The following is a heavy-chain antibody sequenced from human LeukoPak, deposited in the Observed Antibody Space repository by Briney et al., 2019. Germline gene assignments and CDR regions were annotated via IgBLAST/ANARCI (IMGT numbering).Heavy chain of an antibody. J-gene: IGHJ2*01. CDR3: ARVSSSWYQDWYFDL. CDR1: GGSISSSSYY. Sequence: PSETLSLTCTVSGGSISSSSYYWGWIRQPPGKGLERIGSIYYSGSTYYNPSLKSRVTISVDTSKNQFSLKLSSVTAADTAVYYCARVSSSWYQDWYFDLWGRGTLVTVSS. V-gene: IGHV4-39*07. D-gene: IGHD6-13*01. CDR2: IYYSGST.